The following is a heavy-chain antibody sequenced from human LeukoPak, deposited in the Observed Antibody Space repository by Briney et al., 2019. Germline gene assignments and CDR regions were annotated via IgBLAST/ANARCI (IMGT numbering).Heavy chain of an antibody. D-gene: IGHD3-10*01. CDR3: AKDTGLLWFGELLYSNFDY. V-gene: IGHV3-23*01. CDR2: INGSGGST. CDR1: GFTFSSYA. J-gene: IGHJ4*02. Sequence: GGSLRLSCAASGFTFSSYAMSWVRQAPGKGLEWVSVINGSGGSTYYADSVKGRFTISRENSKNTLYLQMNSLRAEDTAVYYCAKDTGLLWFGELLYSNFDYWGQGTLVTVSS.